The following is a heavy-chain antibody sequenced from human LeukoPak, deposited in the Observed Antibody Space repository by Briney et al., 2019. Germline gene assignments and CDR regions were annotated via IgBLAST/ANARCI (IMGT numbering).Heavy chain of an antibody. J-gene: IGHJ4*02. V-gene: IGHV1-2*02. D-gene: IGHD5-18*01. CDR1: GYTFTGYY. CDR2: INPNSGGT. CDR3: ATLPDTAMVFFDY. Sequence: ASVKVSCKASGYTFTGYYMHWVRQAPGQGLKWMGWINPNSGGTNYAQKFQGRVTMTRDTSISTAYMELSRLRSDDTAVYYCATLPDTAMVFFDYWGQGTLVTVSS.